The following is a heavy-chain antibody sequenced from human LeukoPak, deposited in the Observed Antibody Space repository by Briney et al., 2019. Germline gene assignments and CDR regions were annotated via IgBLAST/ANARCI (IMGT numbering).Heavy chain of an antibody. V-gene: IGHV3-9*01. D-gene: IGHD5-18*01. Sequence: GGSLRLSCAASGFTFDDYAMHWGRQAPGKGLEWVSGISWNSGSIGYADSVKGRFTISRDNAKNSLYLQMNSLRAEDTALYHCAKDGGGYSYGYFDYWGQGTLVTVSS. CDR1: GFTFDDYA. CDR3: AKDGGGYSYGYFDY. J-gene: IGHJ4*02. CDR2: ISWNSGSI.